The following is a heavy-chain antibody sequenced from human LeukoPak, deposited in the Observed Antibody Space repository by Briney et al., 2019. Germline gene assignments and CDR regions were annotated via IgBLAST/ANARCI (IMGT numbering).Heavy chain of an antibody. CDR3: TGSTGYRYGYSSDY. J-gene: IGHJ4*02. D-gene: IGHD5-18*01. CDR2: INPHSVGT. CDR1: GYTFTDYY. Sequence: ASVKVSCKASGYTFTDYYIHWVRQAPGQGLEWMGWINPHSVGTNYAQKFQGRVTMTRDTSISTAYMELSGLRSDDTAVYYCTGSTGYRYGYSSDYWGQGTLVTVSS. V-gene: IGHV1-2*02.